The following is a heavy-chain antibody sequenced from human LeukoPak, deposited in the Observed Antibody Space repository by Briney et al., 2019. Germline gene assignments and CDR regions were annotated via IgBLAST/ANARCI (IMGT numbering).Heavy chain of an antibody. CDR3: AKVVVATRSTTDY. CDR2: ISGSGGST. V-gene: IGHV3-23*01. CDR1: GFTFSSYA. Sequence: GGSLRLSCAASGFTFSSYAMSWVRQAPGKGLEWVSAISGSGGSTYYADSVKGRFTISRDNSKNTLYLQMNSLRAEDTAVYCCAKVVVATRSTTDYWGQGTLVTVSS. J-gene: IGHJ4*02. D-gene: IGHD5-12*01.